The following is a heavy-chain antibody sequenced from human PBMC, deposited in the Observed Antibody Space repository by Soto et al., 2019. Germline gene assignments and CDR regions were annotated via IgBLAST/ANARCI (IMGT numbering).Heavy chain of an antibody. J-gene: IGHJ6*03. Sequence: PSETLSLTCTVSGGSISSYYWSWIRQPPGKGLEWIGYIYYSGSTNYNPSLKSRVTISVDTSKNQFSLKLSSVTAADTAVYYCARVPLDVGNYYYYYMDVWGKGTTVTVSS. V-gene: IGHV4-59*01. D-gene: IGHD1-26*01. CDR1: GGSISSYY. CDR3: ARVPLDVGNYYYYYMDV. CDR2: IYYSGST.